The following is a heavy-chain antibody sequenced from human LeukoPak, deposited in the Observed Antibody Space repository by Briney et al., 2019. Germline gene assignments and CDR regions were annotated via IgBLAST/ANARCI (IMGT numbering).Heavy chain of an antibody. Sequence: SGPTLVNPTQTLTLTCTFSGFSLSTSGMCVSWIRQPPGKALEWLARIDWDDDKYYSTSLKTRLTIPKDTSKNQVVLTMTNMDPVDTATYYCARASSWYRGFDYWGQGTLVTVSS. CDR3: ARASSWYRGFDY. V-gene: IGHV2-70*11. J-gene: IGHJ4*02. CDR1: GFSLSTSGMC. CDR2: IDWDDDK. D-gene: IGHD6-13*01.